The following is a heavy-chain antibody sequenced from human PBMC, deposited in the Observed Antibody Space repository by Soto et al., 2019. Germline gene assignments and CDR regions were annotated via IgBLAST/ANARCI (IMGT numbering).Heavy chain of an antibody. J-gene: IGHJ6*02. D-gene: IGHD2-2*01. CDR3: ARDRLPGDPLNYYHYGMDV. CDR1: GFSFSSYG. Sequence: ESGGGVVQPGRSLRLSCATSGFSFSSYGMHWVRQAPGKGLEWVAMIWFDGRNEYYADSVKGRFTISSDNSKTTLYLQMNSLRPEDTAVYFCARDRLPGDPLNYYHYGMDVWGQGTTVTVSS. V-gene: IGHV3-33*01. CDR2: IWFDGRNE.